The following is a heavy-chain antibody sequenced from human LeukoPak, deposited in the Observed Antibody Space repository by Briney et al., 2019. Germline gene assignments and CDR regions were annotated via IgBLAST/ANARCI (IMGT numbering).Heavy chain of an antibody. CDR3: AKDLVDRASSTSAGGVY. CDR2: IRYDGSNK. Sequence: GGSLRLSCAASGFTFSSYGMHWVRQAPGKGLEWVAFIRYDGSNKYYADSVKGRFTISRDNSKNTLYLQMNSLRAEDTAVYYCAKDLVDRASSTSAGGVYWGQGTLVTVSS. D-gene: IGHD2-2*01. V-gene: IGHV3-30*02. J-gene: IGHJ4*02. CDR1: GFTFSSYG.